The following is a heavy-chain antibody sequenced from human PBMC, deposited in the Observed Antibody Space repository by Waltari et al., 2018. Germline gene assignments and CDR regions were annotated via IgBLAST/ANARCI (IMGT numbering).Heavy chain of an antibody. CDR2: IYPGDSDT. CDR3: ARGLHSSGWFGNYFDY. V-gene: IGHV5-51*03. D-gene: IGHD6-19*01. CDR1: GYSFTSYW. Sequence: EVQLVQSGAEVKKPGESLKISCKGSGYSFTSYWIGWVRQMPGKGLEWMWIIYPGDSDTRYSPSFQGQVTISADKSISTAYLQWSSLKASDTAMYYCARGLHSSGWFGNYFDYWGQGTLVTVSS. J-gene: IGHJ4*02.